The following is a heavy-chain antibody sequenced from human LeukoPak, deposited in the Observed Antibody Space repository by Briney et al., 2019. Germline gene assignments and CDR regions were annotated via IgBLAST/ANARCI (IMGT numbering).Heavy chain of an antibody. CDR1: GGSISSSSYY. CDR2: IYYSGST. J-gene: IGHJ5*02. Sequence: SETLSLTCTVSGGSISSSSYYWGWIRQPPGKGLEWIGSIYYSGSTYYNPSLKSRVTMSVDTSKNQFSLKLSSVTAADTAVYYCATLGEQQPQNNWFDPWGQGTLVTVSS. D-gene: IGHD3-16*01. CDR3: ATLGEQQPQNNWFDP. V-gene: IGHV4-39*07.